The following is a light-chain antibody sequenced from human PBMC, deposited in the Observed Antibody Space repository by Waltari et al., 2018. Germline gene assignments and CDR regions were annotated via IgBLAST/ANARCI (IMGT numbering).Light chain of an antibody. CDR1: QSVSSN. CDR3: QQYNNFYT. Sequence: EIVMTQSPATLSVSPGERATLSCRASQSVSSNLAWYQQKPGQAPRLLIYGASTRATGIPARFSGSGSGTECTLTISSLQSEDFAVYYCQQYNNFYTFGQGTKLEIK. V-gene: IGKV3-15*01. CDR2: GAS. J-gene: IGKJ2*01.